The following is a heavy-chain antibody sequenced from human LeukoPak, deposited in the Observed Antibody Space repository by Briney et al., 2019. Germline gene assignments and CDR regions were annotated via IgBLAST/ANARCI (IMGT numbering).Heavy chain of an antibody. CDR1: GGSLSGYY. D-gene: IGHD3-16*02. V-gene: IGHV4-34*01. Sequence: PSETLSLTCAVYGGSLSGYYWSWIRQPPGKGLEWIGEINHSGSTNYNPSLKSRVTISVDTSKNQFSLKLSSVTAADTAVYYCARGPRYVWGSYRQYYFDYWGQGTLVTVSS. CDR3: ARGPRYVWGSYRQYYFDY. CDR2: INHSGST. J-gene: IGHJ4*02.